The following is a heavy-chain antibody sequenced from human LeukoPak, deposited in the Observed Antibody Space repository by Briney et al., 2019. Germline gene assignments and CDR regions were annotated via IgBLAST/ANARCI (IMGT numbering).Heavy chain of an antibody. CDR1: GFPFSSYA. J-gene: IGHJ4*02. Sequence: PGGSLRLSCAASGFPFSSYAMHWVRQAPGKGLEWVSGINWNSNNIGYADSVKGRFTISRDNAKNSLYLHMNSLRAEDTALYFCARSSGWYSAGDHWGQGTLVTVSS. V-gene: IGHV3-9*01. D-gene: IGHD6-19*01. CDR3: ARSSGWYSAGDH. CDR2: INWNSNNI.